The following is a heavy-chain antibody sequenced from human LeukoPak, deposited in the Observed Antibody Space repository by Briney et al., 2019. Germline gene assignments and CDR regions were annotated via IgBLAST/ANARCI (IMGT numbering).Heavy chain of an antibody. CDR1: GSTFDNYA. CDR3: AKDHRSSSWSPLGGDY. J-gene: IGHJ4*02. Sequence: GGSLRLSREASGSTFDNYAMSWVRQAPGKGLEWVSTIGISAGSTYYADAVKGRFTISRDNSKKTVILQMNRLRVEDTAVYYCAKDHRSSSWSPLGGDYWGQGTLVTVSS. CDR2: IGISAGST. D-gene: IGHD6-13*01. V-gene: IGHV3-23*01.